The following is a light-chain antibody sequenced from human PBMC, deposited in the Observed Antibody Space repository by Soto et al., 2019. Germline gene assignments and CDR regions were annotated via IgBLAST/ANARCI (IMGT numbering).Light chain of an antibody. CDR3: QQRINWPIT. V-gene: IGKV3-11*01. CDR2: DAS. CDR1: QSISNY. J-gene: IGKJ5*01. Sequence: EIVFTESPATLSLSPGDRATLSCRASQSISNYLAWYQQKPGQAPRLLIYDASNRATGIPARFSGSGSGTDLTLTISTLEPEDFAVYYCQQRINWPITFGQETLLEI.